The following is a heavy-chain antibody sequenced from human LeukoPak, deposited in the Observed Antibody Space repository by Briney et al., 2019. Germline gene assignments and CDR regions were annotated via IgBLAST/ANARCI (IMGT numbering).Heavy chain of an antibody. CDR2: ISYDGTTQ. Sequence: GGSLRLSCAASGFAFSHYAMHWVRQAPGKGLEWVAFISYDGTTQYYAGSVKGRFTISRGDSKNTLYLQMHSLRTEDTAVYFCARSPFRSYYFDYWGQGTLVTVSS. D-gene: IGHD2/OR15-2a*01. CDR3: ARSPFRSYYFDY. V-gene: IGHV3-30-3*01. CDR1: GFAFSHYA. J-gene: IGHJ4*02.